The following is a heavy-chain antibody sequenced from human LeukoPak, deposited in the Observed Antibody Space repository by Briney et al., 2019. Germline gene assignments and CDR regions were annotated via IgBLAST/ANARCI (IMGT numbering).Heavy chain of an antibody. V-gene: IGHV3-23*01. CDR3: VGGGFGEAYYYYYYMDV. Sequence: PGGSLRLSCAASRFTFSTYAMSWVRQAPGKGLEWVSAISGSGGSTYYADSVKGRFTISRDNSKKNLYLQINSLRAEDTAVYYCVGGGFGEAYYYYYYMDVWGKGTTVTVSS. J-gene: IGHJ6*03. CDR2: ISGSGGST. CDR1: RFTFSTYA. D-gene: IGHD3-10*01.